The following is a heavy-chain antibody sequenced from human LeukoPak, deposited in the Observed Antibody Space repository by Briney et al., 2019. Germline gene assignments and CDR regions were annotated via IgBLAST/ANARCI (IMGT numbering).Heavy chain of an antibody. J-gene: IGHJ4*02. CDR3: ARESGRYYFDY. Sequence: SETLSLTCTVSGGSISSYYWSWIRQPPGKGLEWIGYIYYSGSTNYNPSLKSRVTISVDTSKNQFSLKRSSVTAADTAVYYCARESGRYYFDYWGQGTLVTVSS. CDR1: GGSISSYY. D-gene: IGHD4-17*01. V-gene: IGHV4-59*01. CDR2: IYYSGST.